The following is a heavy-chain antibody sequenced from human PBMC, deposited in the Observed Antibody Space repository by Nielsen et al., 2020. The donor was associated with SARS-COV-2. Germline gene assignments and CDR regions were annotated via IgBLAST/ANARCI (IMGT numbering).Heavy chain of an antibody. V-gene: IGHV1-3*01. J-gene: IGHJ6*03. Sequence: ASVKVSCKASGYTFTSSAMHWVRQAPGQRLEWMGWINAGNGNTKYSQKFQGRVTITRDTSASTAYMELSRLRSDDTAVYYCARDPSIVVVPAAMSYYYYYMDVWGKGTTVTVSS. CDR3: ARDPSIVVVPAAMSYYYYYMDV. CDR1: GYTFTSSA. D-gene: IGHD2-2*01. CDR2: INAGNGNT.